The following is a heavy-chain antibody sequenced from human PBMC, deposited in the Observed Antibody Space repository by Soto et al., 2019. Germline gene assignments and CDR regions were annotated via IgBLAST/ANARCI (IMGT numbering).Heavy chain of an antibody. CDR2: IYWNDDK. J-gene: IGHJ6*02. CDR1: GFSLSTSGVG. Sequence: QITLKESGPTLVKPTQTLTLTCTFSGFSLSTSGVGVGWIRQPPGKALDWLALIYWNDDKRYSPSLKSRLTITKDTSKNRVVRTMTNPDPVDTATYVCAQSHPASSGCYDYYYCGMDVWGQGTKVTVSS. CDR3: AQSHPASSGCYDYYYCGMDV. D-gene: IGHD6-19*01. V-gene: IGHV2-5*01.